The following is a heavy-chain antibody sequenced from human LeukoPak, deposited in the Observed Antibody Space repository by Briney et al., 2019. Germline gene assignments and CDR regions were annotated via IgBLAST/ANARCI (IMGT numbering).Heavy chain of an antibody. CDR3: ARYMRRYYYYYMDV. CDR1: GGSISSYY. V-gene: IGHV4-59*12. Sequence: PSETLSLTCTVSGGSISSYYWSWIRQPPGKGLEWIGYIYYSGSTNYNPSLKSRVTISVDTSKNQFSLKLSSVTAADTAVYYCARYMRRYYYYYMDVWGKGTTVTVSS. CDR2: IYYSGST. J-gene: IGHJ6*03.